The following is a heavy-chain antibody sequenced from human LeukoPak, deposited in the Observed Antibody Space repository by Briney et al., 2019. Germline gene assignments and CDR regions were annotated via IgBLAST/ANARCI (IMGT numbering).Heavy chain of an antibody. CDR3: ARSGKDCSSTSCYFHQIAY. CDR1: GGSFSGYY. Sequence: SETLSLTCAVYGGSFSGYYWSWIRQPPGKGLEWIGEINHSGSTNYNPALKSRVTISVETSKNQFSLKLSSVSAADTAVYYCARSGKDCSSTSCYFHQIAYWGQGTLVTVSS. J-gene: IGHJ4*02. CDR2: INHSGST. V-gene: IGHV4-34*01. D-gene: IGHD2-2*01.